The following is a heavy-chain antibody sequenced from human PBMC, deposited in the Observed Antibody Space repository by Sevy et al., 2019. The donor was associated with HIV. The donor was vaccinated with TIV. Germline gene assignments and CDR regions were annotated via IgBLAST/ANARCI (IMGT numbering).Heavy chain of an antibody. CDR3: ATKIVNAGAYVSYFTF. D-gene: IGHD1-26*01. CDR1: QFNFDTYA. Sequence: GGSLRLSCVASQFNFDTYAIHWVRQAPGKGLEWVAMIWYDGSSKDYAESVKGRFAISRDNSKNTAFLQMNSLRAEDTGVYYCATKIVNAGAYVSYFTFWGQGSLVTVSS. J-gene: IGHJ4*02. V-gene: IGHV3-33*01. CDR2: IWYDGSSK.